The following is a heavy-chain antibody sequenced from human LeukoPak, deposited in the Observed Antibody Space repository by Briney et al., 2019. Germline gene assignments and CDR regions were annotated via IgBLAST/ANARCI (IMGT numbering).Heavy chain of an antibody. CDR1: GFTFSSYN. J-gene: IGHJ4*02. D-gene: IGHD2-21*02. V-gene: IGHV3-74*01. CDR3: VRGAVTGQQCDN. Sequence: GGSLRLSCAASGFTFSSYNMNWVRQAPGKGLEWVSRITSDGYTTNYADSVKGRFTISRDNAKNTLYLQMNSLRDEDTAVYYCVRGAVTGQQCDNWGQGTLVTVSS. CDR2: ITSDGYTT.